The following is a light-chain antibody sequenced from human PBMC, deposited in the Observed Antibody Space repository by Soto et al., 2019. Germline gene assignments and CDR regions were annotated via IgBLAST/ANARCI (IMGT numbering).Light chain of an antibody. J-gene: IGKJ4*01. CDR2: GAS. CDR3: QQRSNWPFT. V-gene: IGKV3-15*01. CDR1: QSISDT. Sequence: EIVMTQSPPTLSVSPGGRATLSCRASQSISDTLAWYQQKPGQAPRLLIHGASTGAPGFPARFSGSGSGTDFTLTISSLEPEDFAVYYCQQRSNWPFTFGGGTKVDIK.